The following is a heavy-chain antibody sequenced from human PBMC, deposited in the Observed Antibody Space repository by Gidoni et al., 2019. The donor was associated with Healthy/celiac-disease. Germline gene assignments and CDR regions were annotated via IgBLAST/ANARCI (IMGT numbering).Heavy chain of an antibody. Sequence: EVQLVESGGGLVKPGGSLRLPCAASAFTFSNAWMNWVRQASGKGLEWVGRIKSKTDGGTTDYAAPVKGRFTISRDDSKNTLYLQMNSLKTEDTAVYYCLPDYDFWSGSKFDYWGQGTLVTVSS. D-gene: IGHD3-3*01. J-gene: IGHJ4*02. V-gene: IGHV3-15*07. CDR3: LPDYDFWSGSKFDY. CDR1: AFTFSNAW. CDR2: IKSKTDGGTT.